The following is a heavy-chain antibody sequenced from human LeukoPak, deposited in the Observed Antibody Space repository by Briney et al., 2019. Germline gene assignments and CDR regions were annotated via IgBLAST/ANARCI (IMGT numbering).Heavy chain of an antibody. CDR1: GGSMNSNRYY. D-gene: IGHD6-13*01. Sequence: SETLSLTCTVSGGSMNSNRYYWAWIRQPPGKGLEWIGEIYHSGSTNYNPSLKSRVTISVDTSKNQFSLKLSSVTAADTAVYYCARSRIAAAGKRVWFDPWGQGTLVTVSS. CDR3: ARSRIAAAGKRVWFDP. CDR2: IYHSGST. J-gene: IGHJ5*02. V-gene: IGHV4-39*07.